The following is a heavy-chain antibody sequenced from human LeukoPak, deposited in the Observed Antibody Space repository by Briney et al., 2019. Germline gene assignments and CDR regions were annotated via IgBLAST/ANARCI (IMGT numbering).Heavy chain of an antibody. CDR3: ARHSTYYYDSSGYYPDAFDI. J-gene: IGHJ3*02. V-gene: IGHV4-39*01. CDR1: GGSISSSSYY. CDR2: IYYSGST. Sequence: SETLSLTCTVSGGSISSSSYYWGWIRQPPGKGLEWIGSIYYSGSTYYNPSLKSRVTISVDTSKNQFSPKLSSVTAADTAVYYCARHSTYYYDSSGYYPDAFDIWGQGTMVTVSS. D-gene: IGHD3-22*01.